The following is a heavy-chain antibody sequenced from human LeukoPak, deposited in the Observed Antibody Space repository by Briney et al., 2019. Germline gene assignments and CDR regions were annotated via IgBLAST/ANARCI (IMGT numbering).Heavy chain of an antibody. CDR1: GYTFTSYG. J-gene: IGHJ6*02. CDR3: ARGQVITMVRGVPTSPYYYYGMDV. D-gene: IGHD3-10*01. V-gene: IGHV1-18*01. Sequence: ASVKVSCKASGYTFTSYGISWVRQAPGQGLEWMGWISAYNGNTNYAQKLQGRVTMTTDTSTSTAYMELRSLRSDDTAVYYCARGQVITMVRGVPTSPYYYYGMDVWGQGTTVTVSS. CDR2: ISAYNGNT.